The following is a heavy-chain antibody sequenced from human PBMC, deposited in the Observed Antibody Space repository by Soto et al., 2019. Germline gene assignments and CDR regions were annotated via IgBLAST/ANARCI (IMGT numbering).Heavy chain of an antibody. D-gene: IGHD6-19*01. V-gene: IGHV1-18*01. CDR1: GYTFTSYG. CDR2: TSDYNGNT. J-gene: IGHJ6*02. CDR3: ARRQWLVGGYYCVMDV. Sequence: QVQLVQSGAEVKKPGASVKVSCKASGYTFTSYGISWVRQAPGQGLEWMGWTSDYNGNTNYAQKLQGRVTMTTDTSTSTAYMELRSLRSDDTAVYYCARRQWLVGGYYCVMDVWGQGTTVTVSS.